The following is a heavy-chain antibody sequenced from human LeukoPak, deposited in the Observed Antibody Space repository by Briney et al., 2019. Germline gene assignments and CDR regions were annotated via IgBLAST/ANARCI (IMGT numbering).Heavy chain of an antibody. CDR1: GFTFTSYA. CDR2: ISGSDGST. Sequence: PGGSLRLSCAASGFTFTSYAMSWVRQPPGKGLEWVSTISGSDGSTYYADSVKGRFTISRDNSKNTLYLQMNSLRAEDTAIYYCAKGYCSGGSCYHDAFDIWGQGTMVTVSS. J-gene: IGHJ3*02. V-gene: IGHV3-23*01. D-gene: IGHD2-15*01. CDR3: AKGYCSGGSCYHDAFDI.